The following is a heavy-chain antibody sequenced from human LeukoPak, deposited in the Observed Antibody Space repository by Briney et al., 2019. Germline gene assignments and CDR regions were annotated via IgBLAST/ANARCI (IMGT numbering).Heavy chain of an antibody. CDR2: IYYSGST. CDR1: GGSISSSSYY. Sequence: SETLSLTCTVSGGSISSSSYYWGWLRQPPGKGLEWIGSIYYSGSTYYNPSLKSRVTLSVDTSKNQFSLKLSSVTAADTAVYYCARQDTSWSGYYAGYYYYYMDVWGKGTTVTVSS. J-gene: IGHJ6*03. D-gene: IGHD3-3*01. CDR3: ARQDTSWSGYYAGYYYYYMDV. V-gene: IGHV4-39*01.